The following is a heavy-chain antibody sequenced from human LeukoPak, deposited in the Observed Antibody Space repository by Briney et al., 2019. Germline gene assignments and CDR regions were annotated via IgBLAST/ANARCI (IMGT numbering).Heavy chain of an antibody. CDR1: GFTFSSYS. D-gene: IGHD3-10*01. J-gene: IGHJ3*02. V-gene: IGHV3-48*02. Sequence: PGGSLRLSCAASGFTFSSYSMIWVRHAPGKGLEWVSYISSSSSSIYYADSVKGRFTISRDNAKNSLYLQMNSLRDEDTAVYYCARDLSGRYAFDIWGQGTMVTVCS. CDR2: ISSSSSSI. CDR3: ARDLSGRYAFDI.